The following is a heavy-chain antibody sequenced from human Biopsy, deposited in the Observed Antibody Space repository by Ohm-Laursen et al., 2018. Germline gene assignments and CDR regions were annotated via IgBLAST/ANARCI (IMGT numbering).Heavy chain of an antibody. J-gene: IGHJ6*02. CDR3: ASVAGPRTDYYYSNMDV. Sequence: SETLSLTCSVYDGSFSGYYWSWLRQSPGMGLEWIGEINPSGGTNYNPSLAGRVSISLDMSKIHLALKLSSVTAADTAVYYCASVAGPRTDYYYSNMDVWGRGTTVTVSS. CDR2: INPSGGT. D-gene: IGHD2-2*01. V-gene: IGHV4-34*01. CDR1: DGSFSGYY.